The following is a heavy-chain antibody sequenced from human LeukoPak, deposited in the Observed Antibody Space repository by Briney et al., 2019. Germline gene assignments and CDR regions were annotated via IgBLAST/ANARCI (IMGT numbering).Heavy chain of an antibody. D-gene: IGHD3-9*01. V-gene: IGHV1-8*01. Sequence: ASVKVSCKASGYTFTSYDINWVRQATGQGLEWMGWMNPNSGNTGYAQKFQGRVTMTRNTSISTAYMELSSLRSEDTAVYYCAREGHFDWLPDYYYNGMDVWGQGTTVTVSS. CDR1: GYTFTSYD. CDR3: AREGHFDWLPDYYYNGMDV. J-gene: IGHJ6*02. CDR2: MNPNSGNT.